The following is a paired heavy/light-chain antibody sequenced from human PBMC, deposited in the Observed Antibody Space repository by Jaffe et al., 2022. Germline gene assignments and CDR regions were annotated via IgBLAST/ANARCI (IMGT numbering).Light chain of an antibody. J-gene: IGKJ4*01. Sequence: EIVLTQSPGTLSLSPGERATLSCRASQSVSSSYLAWYQQKPGQAPRLLIYGASSRATGIPDRFSGSGSGTDFTLTISRLEPEDFAVYYCQQYGSSRLTFGGGTKVEIK. CDR1: QSVSSSY. CDR3: QQYGSSRLT. CDR2: GAS. V-gene: IGKV3-20*01.
Heavy chain of an antibody. CDR2: ISSSGSTI. V-gene: IGHV3-11*01. D-gene: IGHD3-3*01. Sequence: QVQLVESGGGLVKPGGSLRLSCAASGFTFSDYYMSWIRQAPGKGLEWVSYISSSGSTIYYADSVKGRFTISRDNAKNSLYLQMNSLRAEDTAVYYCARDLHPQSTYYDFWSGYYPLHFDYWGQGTLVTVSS. CDR3: ARDLHPQSTYYDFWSGYYPLHFDY. J-gene: IGHJ4*02. CDR1: GFTFSDYY.